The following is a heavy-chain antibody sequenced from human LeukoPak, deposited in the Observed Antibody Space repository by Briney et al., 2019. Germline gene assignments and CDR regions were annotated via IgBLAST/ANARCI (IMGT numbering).Heavy chain of an antibody. J-gene: IGHJ6*03. D-gene: IGHD1-7*01. CDR1: GGTFSSYA. CDR3: AREIGGLVPYNWNYPNYYYMDA. V-gene: IGHV1-69*05. CDR2: IIPIFGTA. Sequence: SVKVSCKASGGTFSSYAISWVRQAPGQGLEWMGGIIPIFGTANYAQKFQGRVTITTDESTSTAYMELSSLRSEDTAVYYCAREIGGLVPYNWNYPNYYYMDAWGKGTTVTVSS.